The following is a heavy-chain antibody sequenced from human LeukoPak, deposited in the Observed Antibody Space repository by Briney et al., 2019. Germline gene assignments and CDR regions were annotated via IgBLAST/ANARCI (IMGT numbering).Heavy chain of an antibody. D-gene: IGHD4-11*01. Sequence: GASVKVSCKASGYTFTSYDINWVRQATGQGLEWMGWMNPNSGNTGYAQKFQGRVTITRNTSISTAYMELSSLRSEDTAVYYCASEPYSNYVDYYFDYWGQGTLVTVSS. V-gene: IGHV1-8*03. J-gene: IGHJ4*02. CDR2: MNPNSGNT. CDR1: GYTFTSYD. CDR3: ASEPYSNYVDYYFDY.